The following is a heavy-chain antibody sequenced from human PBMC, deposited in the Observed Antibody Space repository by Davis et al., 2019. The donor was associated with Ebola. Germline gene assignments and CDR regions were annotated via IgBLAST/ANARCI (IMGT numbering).Heavy chain of an antibody. J-gene: IGHJ4*02. CDR3: AREPYYGSGSGG. V-gene: IGHV3-21*05. D-gene: IGHD3-10*01. Sequence: PGGSLRLSCTASGFTFKNYEMNWVRQAPGKGLEWVSYISSSSSYIYYADSVKGRFTISRDNAKNSLYLQMNSLRAEDTAVYYCAREPYYGSGSGGWGQGTLVTVSS. CDR1: GFTFKNYE. CDR2: ISSSSSYI.